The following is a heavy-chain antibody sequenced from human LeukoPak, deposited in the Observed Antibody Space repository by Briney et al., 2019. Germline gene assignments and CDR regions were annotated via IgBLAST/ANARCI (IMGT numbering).Heavy chain of an antibody. CDR3: ARAGIVVVPASHDP. CDR1: GFTFSMFW. CDR2: IKQDGSDV. Sequence: GGSLRLSCAASGFTFSMFWMTWVRQVPGKGLEWVANIKQDGSDVYYADSVKGRFTISRDNAKNSLYLQMNSLRAEDTAVYYCARAGIVVVPASHDPWGQGTLVTVSS. D-gene: IGHD2-2*01. V-gene: IGHV3-7*01. J-gene: IGHJ5*02.